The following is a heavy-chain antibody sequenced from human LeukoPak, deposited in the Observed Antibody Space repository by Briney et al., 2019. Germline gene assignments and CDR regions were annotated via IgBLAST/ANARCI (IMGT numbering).Heavy chain of an antibody. Sequence: PGGSLRLSCAASGFPFSRYGMHWVRQAPGKGLEWVAVIWIDGSGVYYADCVQGRFTISRDNSENTLYLQMDNLRAEDTAVYYCAKEHDYSNAAPEWGFDSWGQGTRVTVSS. CDR2: IWIDGSGV. D-gene: IGHD3-3*01. CDR3: AKEHDYSNAAPEWGFDS. J-gene: IGHJ4*02. CDR1: GFPFSRYG. V-gene: IGHV3-33*06.